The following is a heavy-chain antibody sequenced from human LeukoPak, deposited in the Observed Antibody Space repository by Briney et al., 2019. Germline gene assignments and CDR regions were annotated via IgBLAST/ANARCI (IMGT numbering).Heavy chain of an antibody. D-gene: IGHD1-26*01. Sequence: HPGGSLRLSCAASGFTFSSYAMHWVRQAPGKGLEWVAVISYDGSNKYYADSVKGRFTISRDDSKNTLYLQMNSLRAEDTAVYYCARDELMGAATFDYWGQGTLVTVSS. V-gene: IGHV3-30-3*01. CDR3: ARDELMGAATFDY. CDR1: GFTFSSYA. CDR2: ISYDGSNK. J-gene: IGHJ4*02.